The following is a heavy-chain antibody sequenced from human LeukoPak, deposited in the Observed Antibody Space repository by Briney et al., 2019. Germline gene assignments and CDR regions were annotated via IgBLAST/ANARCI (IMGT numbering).Heavy chain of an antibody. CDR1: GYTFTNYP. Sequence: ASVKVSCKASGYTFTNYPIHWVRQAPGQRLECMGWINAGNGNTKYSQKFQGRVTFTSDTSATTAYMDLSSLRSDDTAVYYCARGRRWELLPSFGSWGQGTLVSVSS. CDR2: INAGNGNT. V-gene: IGHV1-3*01. J-gene: IGHJ4*02. D-gene: IGHD1-26*01. CDR3: ARGRRWELLPSFGS.